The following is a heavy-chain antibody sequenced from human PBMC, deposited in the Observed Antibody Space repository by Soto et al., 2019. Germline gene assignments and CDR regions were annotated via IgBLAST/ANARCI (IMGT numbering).Heavy chain of an antibody. Sequence: GGSLRLSCAASGFTFSDYYMSWIRQAPGKGLEWVSYISSSGSTIYYADSVKGRFTISRDNAKNSLYLQMNSLRAEDTAVYYCASGRCSDGVCYPFDYWGQGTLVTVSS. V-gene: IGHV3-11*01. CDR3: ASGRCSDGVCYPFDY. CDR1: GFTFSDYY. CDR2: ISSSGSTI. J-gene: IGHJ4*02. D-gene: IGHD2-8*01.